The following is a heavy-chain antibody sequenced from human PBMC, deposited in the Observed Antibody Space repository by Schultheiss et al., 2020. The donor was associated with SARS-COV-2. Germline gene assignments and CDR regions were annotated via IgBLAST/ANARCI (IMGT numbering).Heavy chain of an antibody. V-gene: IGHV1-18*01. CDR3: ARVRDNSGWAHFDY. J-gene: IGHJ4*02. CDR1: GYLFSSNG. CDR2: ISAYNGNT. D-gene: IGHD6-19*01. Sequence: ASVKVSCKASGYLFSSNGISWVRQAPGQGLEWMGWISAYNGNTNYAQKLQGRVTMTTDTYTSTAYMELSRLRSEHTAVYYCARVRDNSGWAHFDYWGQGTLVTGSS.